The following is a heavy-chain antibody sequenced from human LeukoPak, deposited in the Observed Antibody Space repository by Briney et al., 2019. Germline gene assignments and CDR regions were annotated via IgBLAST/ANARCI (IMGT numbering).Heavy chain of an antibody. CDR1: GGSISSYY. V-gene: IGHV4-59*01. Sequence: PSETLSLTCTVSGGSISSYYWSWIRQPPGKGLEWIVYIYYSGSTNYNPSLKSRVTISVDTSKNQFSLKLSSVTAADTAVYYCARVSTIFGVVTPWGQGTLVTVSS. CDR3: ARVSTIFGVVTP. D-gene: IGHD3-3*01. J-gene: IGHJ5*02. CDR2: IYYSGST.